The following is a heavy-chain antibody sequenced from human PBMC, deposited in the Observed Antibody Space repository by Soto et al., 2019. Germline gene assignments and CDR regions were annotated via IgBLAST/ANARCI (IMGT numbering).Heavy chain of an antibody. Sequence: GESLKIACKASVYNFVEYWIGWVRQMPGKGLEWMGSVYPNDSDVKYSPSFQGQVTVSADKSINTAYLHWSSLKPSDSATYYCGAGSFDHWGQGTQVTVSS. CDR3: GAGSFDH. J-gene: IGHJ4*02. D-gene: IGHD6-25*01. CDR1: VYNFVEYW. CDR2: VYPNDSDV. V-gene: IGHV5-51*01.